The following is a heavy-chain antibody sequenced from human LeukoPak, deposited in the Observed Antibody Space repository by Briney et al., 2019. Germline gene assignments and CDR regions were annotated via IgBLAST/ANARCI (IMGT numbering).Heavy chain of an antibody. J-gene: IGHJ4*02. CDR2: IGNTET. V-gene: IGHV3-23*01. CDR1: GFPFETNA. CDR3: AKDWIQFNRVFDCFDS. Sequence: GGSLRLSCATSGFPFETNAMSWVRQAPGKGLEWVAPIGNTETFYADSVTGRFTISRDNSKNTVNLQMNRLRVEDTAIYYCAKDWIQFNRVFDCFDSWGQGTLVTVSS. D-gene: IGHD5-18*01.